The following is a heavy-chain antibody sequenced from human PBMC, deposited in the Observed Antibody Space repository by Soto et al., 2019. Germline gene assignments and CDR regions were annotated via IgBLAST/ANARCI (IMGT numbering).Heavy chain of an antibody. CDR3: AHRVLRTVFGLVTTTAIYFDF. CDR2: IYWDDDK. J-gene: IGHJ4*02. V-gene: IGHV2-5*02. Sequence: QITLNESGPTQVKPRQTLTLTCTFSGFSLTTSGVGVGWIRQSPGKAPEWLALIYWDDDKRYSPSLKSRLTITKDTSKTQVVLTMADFDPADTATYYCAHRVLRTVFGLVTTTAIYFDFWGQGTPVAVSS. CDR1: GFSLTTSGVG. D-gene: IGHD3-3*01.